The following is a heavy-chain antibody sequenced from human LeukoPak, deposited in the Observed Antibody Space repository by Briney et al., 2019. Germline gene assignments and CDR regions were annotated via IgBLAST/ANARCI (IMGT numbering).Heavy chain of an antibody. V-gene: IGHV3-23*01. D-gene: IGHD2-21*02. CDR1: GFTFSSYA. CDR3: AKGTVTASGYYYYYGMDV. J-gene: IGHJ6*02. CDR2: ISGRGNST. Sequence: GGSLRLSCAASGFTFSSYAMSWVRQAPGKGLEWVSAISGRGNSTYYADSVKGRFTISRDNSKNTLYLQMNSLRAEDTAVYYCAKGTVTASGYYYYYGMDVWGQGTTVTVSS.